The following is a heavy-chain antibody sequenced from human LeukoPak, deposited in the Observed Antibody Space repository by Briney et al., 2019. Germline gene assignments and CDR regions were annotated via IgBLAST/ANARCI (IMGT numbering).Heavy chain of an antibody. CDR2: ISGSGGST. CDR1: GFTFSSYG. CDR3: AKDSGGVVVAATPGYFDY. Sequence: GGSLRLSCAASGFTFSSYGMSWVRQAPGKGLEWVSAISGSGGSTYYADSVKGRFTISRDNSKNTLYLQMNSLRAEDTAVYYCAKDSGGVVVAATPGYFDYWGQGTLVTVSS. V-gene: IGHV3-23*01. J-gene: IGHJ4*02. D-gene: IGHD2-15*01.